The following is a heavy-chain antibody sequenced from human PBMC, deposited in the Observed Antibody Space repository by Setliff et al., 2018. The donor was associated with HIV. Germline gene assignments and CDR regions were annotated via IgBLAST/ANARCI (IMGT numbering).Heavy chain of an antibody. CDR3: AKDWLGKKDC. D-gene: IGHD6-19*01. V-gene: IGHV3-74*01. J-gene: IGHJ4*02. Sequence: LRLSCAASGFIFNKYWMHWVRQAPGKGLVWVSRISDDGSITNYADSVKGRFTISRDNAKNTVYLQMSSLRVEDTAVYYCAKDWLGKKDCWGQGTLVTVSS. CDR1: GFIFNKYW. CDR2: ISDDGSIT.